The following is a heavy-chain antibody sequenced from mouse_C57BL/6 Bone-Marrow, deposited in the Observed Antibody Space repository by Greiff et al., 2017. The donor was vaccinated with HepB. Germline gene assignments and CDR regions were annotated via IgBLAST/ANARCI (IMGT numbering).Heavy chain of an antibody. CDR2: IYPGSGST. J-gene: IGHJ2*01. CDR3: EWGLLCFDY. D-gene: IGHD2-3*01. Sequence: QVHVKQPGAELVKPGASVKMSCKASGYTFTSYWITWVKQRPGQGLEWIGEIYPGSGSTNYNEKFKSKATLTVDKSSSPAYMQLSSLTSEDSAVYYCEWGLLCFDYWGQGTTLTVSS. CDR1: GYTFTSYW. V-gene: IGHV1-55*01.